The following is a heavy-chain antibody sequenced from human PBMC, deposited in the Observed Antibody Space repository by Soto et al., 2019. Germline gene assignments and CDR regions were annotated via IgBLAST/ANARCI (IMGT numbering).Heavy chain of an antibody. J-gene: IGHJ3*01. D-gene: IGHD1-1*01. CDR2: ISSTGSSI. CDR3: ARDIGTTTGGGFDV. CDR1: GFTFSDYY. V-gene: IGHV3-11*01. Sequence: QVQLVESGGGLVNPGGSLRLSCAASGFTFSDYYMGWIRQAPGKGLEWVSYISSTGSSIYYADSVKGRFTISRDNAKNSLYLQMNSLRGDDTAVFYCARDIGTTTGGGFDVWGQGTVVTVSS.